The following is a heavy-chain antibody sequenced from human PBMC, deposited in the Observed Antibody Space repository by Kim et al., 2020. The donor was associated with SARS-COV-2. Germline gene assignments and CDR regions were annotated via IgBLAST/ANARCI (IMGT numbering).Heavy chain of an antibody. CDR3: ANLFPKGYVWGSPMSY. J-gene: IGHJ4*02. Sequence: GGSLRLSCAASGFTFSSYWMHWVRQAPGKGLVWVSRINSDGSSTSYADSVKGRFTISRDNAKNTLYLQMNSLRAEDTAVYYCANLFPKGYVWGSPMSYWGQGTLVTVSS. V-gene: IGHV3-74*01. D-gene: IGHD3-16*01. CDR2: INSDGSST. CDR1: GFTFSSYW.